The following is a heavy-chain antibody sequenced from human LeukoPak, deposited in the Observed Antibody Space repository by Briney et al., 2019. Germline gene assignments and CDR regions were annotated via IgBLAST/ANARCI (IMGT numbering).Heavy chain of an antibody. V-gene: IGHV3-7*01. Sequence: GGSLRLSCAASGFTFSDYWMNWVRQAPGKGLEWVANIDQHGGGKYYLDSVKGRFTISRDNAKSSLYLQIDSLRAEDTAVYYCARGGWAPFDYWGQGSLLTVSS. D-gene: IGHD6-19*01. CDR3: ARGGWAPFDY. CDR2: IDQHGGGK. CDR1: GFTFSDYW. J-gene: IGHJ4*02.